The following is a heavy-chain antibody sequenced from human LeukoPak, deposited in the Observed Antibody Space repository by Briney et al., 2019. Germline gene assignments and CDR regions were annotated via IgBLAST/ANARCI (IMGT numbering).Heavy chain of an antibody. CDR1: GGSFSGYY. CDR2: INHSGST. Sequence: SETLSLTCAVYGGSFSGYYWSWIRQPPGKGLEWIGEINHSGSTNYNPSLKSRVTISVDTSKNQFSLKLSSVTAADTAVYYCARRRDCTNGVCAHVTGFDPWGQGTLVTVSS. J-gene: IGHJ5*02. CDR3: ARRRDCTNGVCAHVTGFDP. V-gene: IGHV4-34*01. D-gene: IGHD2-8*01.